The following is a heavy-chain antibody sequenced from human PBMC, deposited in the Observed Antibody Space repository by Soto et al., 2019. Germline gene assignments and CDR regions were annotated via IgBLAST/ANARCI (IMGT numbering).Heavy chain of an antibody. V-gene: IGHV4-31*03. Sequence: QVQLQESGPGLVKPSQTLSLTCSVSGDSISSSGFYWTWIRQHPGKAPEWIGYIHYTGSTSYNPSRKSRLAISLDASKNQFSLSLGSVTSADTAVYYCARDHRSLGDYYGMDVWGQGTTVTVSS. CDR1: GDSISSSGFY. J-gene: IGHJ6*02. D-gene: IGHD3-10*01. CDR2: IHYTGST. CDR3: ARDHRSLGDYYGMDV.